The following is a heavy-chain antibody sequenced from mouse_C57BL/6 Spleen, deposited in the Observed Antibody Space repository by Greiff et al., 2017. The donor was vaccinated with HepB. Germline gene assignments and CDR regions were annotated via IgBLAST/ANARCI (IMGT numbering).Heavy chain of an antibody. Sequence: EVQLQQSGPELVKPGASVKMSCKASGYTFTDYNMHWVKQSHGKSLEWIGYINPNNGGTSYNQKFKGKATLTENKSSSTAYMELRSLTSEDSAVYYCARSGLESSGYEGFAYWGQGTLVTVSA. CDR1: GYTFTDYN. V-gene: IGHV1-22*01. J-gene: IGHJ3*01. D-gene: IGHD3-2*02. CDR2: INPNNGGT. CDR3: ARSGLESSGYEGFAY.